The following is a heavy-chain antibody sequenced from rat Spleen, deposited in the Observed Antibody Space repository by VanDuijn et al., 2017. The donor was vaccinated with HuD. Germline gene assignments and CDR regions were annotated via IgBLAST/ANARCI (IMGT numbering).Heavy chain of an antibody. V-gene: IGHV5S14*01. CDR2: ISTGGTGT. J-gene: IGHJ3*01. CDR1: GFTFNNYG. Sequence: EVQLVESGGGLVQPGRSLKLSCAASGFTFNNYGMAWVRQTPTKGLEWVASISTGGTGTYYRDSVKGRFTISRDNAKNTQYLQMDRLRSEDTATYYCARGGYTTDYFYVGWFAYWGQGTLVTVSS. D-gene: IGHD1-6*01. CDR3: ARGGYTTDYFYVGWFAY.